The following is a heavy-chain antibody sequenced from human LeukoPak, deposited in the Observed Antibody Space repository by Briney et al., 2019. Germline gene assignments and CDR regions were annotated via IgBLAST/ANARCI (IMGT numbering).Heavy chain of an antibody. CDR3: AKASWIQLWSEFDY. V-gene: IGHV3-23*01. J-gene: IGHJ4*02. D-gene: IGHD5-18*01. Sequence: GGSLRLSCAASGFTFSSYAMSWVRQAPGKGLEWVSAISGSGGSTYYADSVKGRFTISRDNSKNTLYLQMNSLRAEDTAAYYCAKASWIQLWSEFDYWGQGTLVTVSS. CDR1: GFTFSSYA. CDR2: ISGSGGST.